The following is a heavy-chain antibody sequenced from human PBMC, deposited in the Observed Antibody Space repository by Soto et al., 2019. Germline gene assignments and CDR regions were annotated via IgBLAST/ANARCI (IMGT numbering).Heavy chain of an antibody. Sequence: GGSLRLSCAVSGFTVSSKYMSWVRRAPEKGLEWVSIIYSGGSTYYADSVKGRFTISRDNSKNTLYLQMNSLRAEDTAVYYCARVLLWFGESPVGMDVWGQGTTVTVSS. J-gene: IGHJ6*02. CDR3: ARVLLWFGESPVGMDV. CDR2: IYSGGST. CDR1: GFTVSSKY. D-gene: IGHD3-10*01. V-gene: IGHV3-66*01.